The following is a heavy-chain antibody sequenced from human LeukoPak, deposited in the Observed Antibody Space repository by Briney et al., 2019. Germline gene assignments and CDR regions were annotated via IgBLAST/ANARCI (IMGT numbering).Heavy chain of an antibody. D-gene: IGHD3-16*02. Sequence: EASVKVSCKASGYTLTGYYMHWVRQAPGQGLEWMGWMNPNSGGTKYAQKFQGRVTMTSDTSISTAYMELSRLRSDDTAMYYCARDKLGLGELSLYDQWGQGTLVTVFS. CDR3: ARDKLGLGELSLYDQ. V-gene: IGHV1-2*02. CDR1: GYTLTGYY. CDR2: MNPNSGGT. J-gene: IGHJ5*02.